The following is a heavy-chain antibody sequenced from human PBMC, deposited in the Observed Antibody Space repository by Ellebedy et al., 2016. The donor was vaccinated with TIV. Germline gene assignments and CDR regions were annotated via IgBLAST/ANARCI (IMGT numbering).Heavy chain of an antibody. Sequence: ASVKVSCKASGGTFSSYAISWVRQAPGQGLEWMGRIIPILGIANYAQKFQGRVTITAEKPTSTAYMELSSLRSEDTAVYYCARDGEYGAVVTFRSFNYWGQGTLVTVSS. V-gene: IGHV1-69*04. J-gene: IGHJ4*02. CDR1: GGTFSSYA. CDR3: ARDGEYGAVVTFRSFNY. D-gene: IGHD2-21*02. CDR2: IIPILGIA.